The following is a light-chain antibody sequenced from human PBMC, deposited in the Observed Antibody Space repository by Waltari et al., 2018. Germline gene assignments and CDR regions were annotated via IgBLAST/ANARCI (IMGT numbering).Light chain of an antibody. CDR1: QSVTASQ. CDR3: QQYGSSIPFT. J-gene: IGKJ3*01. CDR2: GAS. V-gene: IGKV3-20*01. Sequence: EIALTQSPGTMSLSPGDRATLSCRASQSVTASQVAWYQQKPGQAPRLLIYGASTRATGTPDRFSGTGSGTDFILTISGLEPEDFAVYFCQQYGSSIPFTFGPGTKV.